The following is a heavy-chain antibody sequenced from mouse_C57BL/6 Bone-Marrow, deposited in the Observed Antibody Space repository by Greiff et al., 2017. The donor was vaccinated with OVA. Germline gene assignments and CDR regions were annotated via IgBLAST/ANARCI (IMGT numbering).Heavy chain of an antibody. CDR1: GYTFTDYY. D-gene: IGHD5-1*01. CDR3: ARGSNWYFDV. Sequence: EVHLQQSGPELVKPGASVKISCKASGYTFTDYYMNWVKQSHGKSLEWIGDINPNNGGTSYNQKFKGKATLTVDKSSSTAYMELRSLTSEDSAVYYCARGSNWYFDVWGTGTTVTVSS. V-gene: IGHV1-26*01. J-gene: IGHJ1*03. CDR2: INPNNGGT.